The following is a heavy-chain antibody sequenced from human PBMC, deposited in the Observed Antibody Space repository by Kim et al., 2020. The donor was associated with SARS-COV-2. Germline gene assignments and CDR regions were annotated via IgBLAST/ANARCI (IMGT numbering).Heavy chain of an antibody. Sequence: ASVKVSCKASGYTFTSYYMHWVRQAPGQGLEWMGIINPSGGSTSYAQKFQGRVTMTRDTSTSTVYMELSSLRSEDTAVYYCASDTGGTDYYYYYGMDVWGQGTTVTVSS. CDR2: INPSGGST. J-gene: IGHJ6*02. D-gene: IGHD2-8*02. V-gene: IGHV1-46*01. CDR1: GYTFTSYY. CDR3: ASDTGGTDYYYYYGMDV.